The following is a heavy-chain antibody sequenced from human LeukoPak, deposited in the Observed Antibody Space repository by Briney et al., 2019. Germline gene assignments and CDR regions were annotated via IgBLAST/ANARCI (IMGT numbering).Heavy chain of an antibody. V-gene: IGHV3-21*01. D-gene: IGHD3-10*01. CDR1: GFTFSSYS. J-gene: IGHJ4*02. Sequence: GGSLRLSCAASGFTFSSYSMNWVRQAPGKGLEWVSSISSSSSYIYYADSVKGRFTISRDNAKNSLYLQMNSLRAEDTAVYYCASTPDRFGELDLTWGQGTLVTVSS. CDR3: ASTPDRFGELDLT. CDR2: ISSSSSYI.